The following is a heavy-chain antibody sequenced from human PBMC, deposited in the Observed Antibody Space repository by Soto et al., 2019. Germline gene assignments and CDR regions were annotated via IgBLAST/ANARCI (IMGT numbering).Heavy chain of an antibody. CDR1: GGTFSSYA. J-gene: IGHJ6*02. V-gene: IGHV1-69*13. D-gene: IGHD2-15*01. Sequence: SVKVSCKASGGTFSSYAISWVRQAPGQGLEWMGGIIPIFGTANYAQKFQGRATITADESTSTAYMELSSLRSEDTAVYYCAQYCSGGSCYPNWYGMDVWGQGTTVTVS. CDR2: IIPIFGTA. CDR3: AQYCSGGSCYPNWYGMDV.